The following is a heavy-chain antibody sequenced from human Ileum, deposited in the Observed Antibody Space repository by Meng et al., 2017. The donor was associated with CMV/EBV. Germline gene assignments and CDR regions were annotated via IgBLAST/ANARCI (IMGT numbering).Heavy chain of an antibody. D-gene: IGHD2-2*01. CDR1: GGSISGYY. CDR3: ARGSSSWAFDY. Sequence: QLEESGPELVKPSESLSLTCTVAGGSISGYYWSWIRQPDTKGLEVIGRVYSSGSTDYNPSLQSRVTMSVDTSKNQFSLKLSSVTAADTAVYYCARGSSSWAFDYWGQGTLVTASS. J-gene: IGHJ4*02. V-gene: IGHV4-4*07. CDR2: VYSSGST.